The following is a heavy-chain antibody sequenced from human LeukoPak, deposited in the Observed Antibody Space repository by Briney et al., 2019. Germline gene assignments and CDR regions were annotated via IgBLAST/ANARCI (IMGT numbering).Heavy chain of an antibody. D-gene: IGHD3-10*01. CDR1: GGSISSSSYY. CDR2: IYYSGST. CDR3: ARGEVFSEVLLWFGEMRAVMDV. Sequence: SETLSLTCTVSGGSISSSSYYWGWIRQPPGKGLEWIGSIYYSGSTYYNPSLKSRVTISVDTSKNQFSLKLSSVTAADTAVYYCARGEVFSEVLLWFGEMRAVMDVWGQGTTVTVSS. J-gene: IGHJ6*02. V-gene: IGHV4-39*07.